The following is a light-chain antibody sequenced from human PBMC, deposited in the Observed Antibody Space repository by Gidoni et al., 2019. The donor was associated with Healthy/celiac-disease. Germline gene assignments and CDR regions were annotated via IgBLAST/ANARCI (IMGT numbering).Light chain of an antibody. J-gene: IGKJ1*01. CDR1: QSVSSSY. CDR2: GAS. CDR3: QQYGSSLWK. Sequence: VLTPSPGTLSLSPGERATLSCRASQSVSSSYLAWYQQKPGQAPRLLIYGASSRAPGIPDRCSGSGSGTDFTLNSSRLEPEDFEVYYCQQYGSSLWKFGQGTKVEIK. V-gene: IGKV3-20*01.